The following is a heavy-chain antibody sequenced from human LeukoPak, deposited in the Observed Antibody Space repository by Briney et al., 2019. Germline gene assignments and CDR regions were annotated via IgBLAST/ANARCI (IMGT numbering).Heavy chain of an antibody. J-gene: IGHJ4*02. CDR2: IKQDGSEK. CDR3: ARDVTGDSYFDY. V-gene: IGHV3-7*01. CDR1: GFTFSTYS. D-gene: IGHD4-17*01. Sequence: GGSLRLSCATSGFTFSTYSMSWVRQAPGKGLEWVANIKQDGSEKFYVDSVKGRFTISRDNAKNSLYLQMNSLRAEDTAVYYCARDVTGDSYFDYWGLGTLVTVSS.